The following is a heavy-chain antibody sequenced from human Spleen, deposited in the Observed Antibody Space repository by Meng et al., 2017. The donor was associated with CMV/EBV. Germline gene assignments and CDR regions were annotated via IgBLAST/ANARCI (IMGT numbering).Heavy chain of an antibody. CDR3: ARRWPTIYGMDV. J-gene: IGHJ6*02. CDR2: MSYSGST. Sequence: SETLSLTCTVSGGSFTSSVYYWDWIRQPPGKGLEWVASMSYSGSTYYNPSLKSRVIISVDTSKNQFSLDLNSVTAADTAVYYCARRWPTIYGMDVWGQGTTVTVSS. D-gene: IGHD5-24*01. CDR1: GGSFTSSVYY. V-gene: IGHV4-39*01.